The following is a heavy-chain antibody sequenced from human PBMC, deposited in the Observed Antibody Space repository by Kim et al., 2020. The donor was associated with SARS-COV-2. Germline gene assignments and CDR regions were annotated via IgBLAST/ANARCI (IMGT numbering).Heavy chain of an antibody. D-gene: IGHD3-16*01. CDR1: GFTFSSYG. CDR2: ISYDGSNK. V-gene: IGHV3-30*18. CDR3: AKGDSTHYYYGMDV. J-gene: IGHJ6*02. Sequence: GGSLRLSCAASGFTFSSYGMHWVRQAPGKGLEWVAVISYDGSNKYYADSVKGRFTISRDNSKNTLYLQMNSLRAEDTAVYYCAKGDSTHYYYGMDVWGQGTTVTVSS.